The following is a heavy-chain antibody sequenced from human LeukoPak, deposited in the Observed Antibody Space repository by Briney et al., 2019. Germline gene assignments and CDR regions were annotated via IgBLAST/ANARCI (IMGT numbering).Heavy chain of an antibody. CDR2: ISYDGSNK. CDR3: AKQLERPLGY. V-gene: IGHV3-30*18. D-gene: IGHD1-1*01. Sequence: GGSLRLSCAASGFTFSSYGMHWVRQAPGKGLEWVAVISYDGSNKYYADSVKGRFTISRDNSKNTLYLQMNSLRAEDTAVYYCAKQLERPLGYWGQGTLVIVSS. CDR1: GFTFSSYG. J-gene: IGHJ4*02.